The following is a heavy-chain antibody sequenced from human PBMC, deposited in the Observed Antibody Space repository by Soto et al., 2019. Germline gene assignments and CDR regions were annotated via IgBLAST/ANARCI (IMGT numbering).Heavy chain of an antibody. CDR1: GFRLSDFA. CDR2: ISYDGSKK. J-gene: IGHJ4*02. D-gene: IGHD4-17*01. CDR3: ASPVGDVDPYFDY. Sequence: QVQLVESGGGVVQPGKSLRLSCVASGFRLSDFAMHWVRQAPGKGLEWVAAISYDGSKKYFADSVKGRFTISRDNSNNTLSLQMNSLRPDGTAVYHCASPVGDVDPYFDYWGTGTLVTVSS. V-gene: IGHV3-30-3*01.